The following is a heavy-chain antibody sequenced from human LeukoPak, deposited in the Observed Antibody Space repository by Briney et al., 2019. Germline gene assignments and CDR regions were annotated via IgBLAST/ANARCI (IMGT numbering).Heavy chain of an antibody. V-gene: IGHV3-53*01. CDR1: GFTVSSNY. CDR3: AKPSGRVRGWYFDL. J-gene: IGHJ2*01. Sequence: GGSLRLSCAASGFTVSSNYMNWVRQAPGKGLEWVSVIYGGGNIYYADSVKGRFIISRDNSKNTLYLDMDSLRAEDTAIYYCAKPSGRVRGWYFDLWGRGTVVTVSS. CDR2: IYGGGNI. D-gene: IGHD3-10*02.